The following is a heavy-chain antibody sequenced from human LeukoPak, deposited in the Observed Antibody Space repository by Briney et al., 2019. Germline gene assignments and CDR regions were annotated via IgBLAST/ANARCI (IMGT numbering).Heavy chain of an antibody. Sequence: SQTLSLTCAVSGGSISSGGYSWSWIRQPPGKGLEWIGYIYHSGSTYYNPSLKSRVAISVDRSKNQFSLKLSSVTAADTAVYYCASSSGYCVPRVFDYWGQGTLVTVSS. J-gene: IGHJ4*02. V-gene: IGHV4-30-2*01. D-gene: IGHD3-22*01. CDR3: ASSSGYCVPRVFDY. CDR1: GGSISSGGYS. CDR2: IYHSGST.